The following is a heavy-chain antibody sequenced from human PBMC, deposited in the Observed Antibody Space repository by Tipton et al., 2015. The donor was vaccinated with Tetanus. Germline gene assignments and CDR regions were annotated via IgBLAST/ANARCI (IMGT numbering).Heavy chain of an antibody. D-gene: IGHD2-15*01. CDR3: AIHTRVPAF. V-gene: IGHV4-34*01. CDR1: GGSLSRYY. CDR2: VDDSGST. J-gene: IGHJ4*02. Sequence: TLSLTCAVYGGSLSRYYWTWIRQPPGKGLEWIGEVDDSGSTNYNPSLKSRVTISVDTSKNQFSLKLSSVTAADTAVYYCAIHTRVPAFRGQGTLVTVS.